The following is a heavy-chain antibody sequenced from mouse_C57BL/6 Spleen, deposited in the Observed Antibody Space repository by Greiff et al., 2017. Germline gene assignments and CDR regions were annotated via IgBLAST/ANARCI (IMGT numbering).Heavy chain of an antibody. V-gene: IGHV1-81*01. D-gene: IGHD1-1*01. CDR3: ARFDITTVVATEDY. Sequence: QVQLQQSGAELARPGASVKLSCKASGYTFTSYGISWVKQRTGQGLEWIGEIYPRSGNTYYNEKFKGKATLTADKSSSTAYMELRSLTSEDSAVYFCARFDITTVVATEDYWGQGTTLTVSS. J-gene: IGHJ2*01. CDR2: IYPRSGNT. CDR1: GYTFTSYG.